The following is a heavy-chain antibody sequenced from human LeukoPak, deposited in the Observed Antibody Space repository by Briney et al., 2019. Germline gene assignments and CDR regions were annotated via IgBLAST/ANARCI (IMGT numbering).Heavy chain of an antibody. D-gene: IGHD5-24*01. CDR3: ARDSTMAGPEGIDY. J-gene: IGHJ4*02. CDR1: GYTFTGYY. Sequence: GASVKVSCKAFGYTFTGYYFHWVRQPPGQGLEWMGWINPNSGGTNYAQKFQGRVTMTRDTSSSTVYMELSRLTSDDTAVYYCARDSTMAGPEGIDYWGQGTLVTVSS. CDR2: INPNSGGT. V-gene: IGHV1-2*02.